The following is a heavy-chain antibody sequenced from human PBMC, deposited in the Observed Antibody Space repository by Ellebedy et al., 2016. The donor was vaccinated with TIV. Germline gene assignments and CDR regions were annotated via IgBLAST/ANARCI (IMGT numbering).Heavy chain of an antibody. Sequence: PGGSLRLSCAASGFTFTSYSMNWVRQAPGKGLEWVSSISSTGYYIYYADSVKGRFTISRDDARNSLFLKMNSLRAEDTAVYYCARSGEHDSWGQGTLVTVSS. CDR3: ARSGEHDS. V-gene: IGHV3-21*01. J-gene: IGHJ4*02. CDR1: GFTFTSYS. CDR2: ISSTGYYI. D-gene: IGHD1-26*01.